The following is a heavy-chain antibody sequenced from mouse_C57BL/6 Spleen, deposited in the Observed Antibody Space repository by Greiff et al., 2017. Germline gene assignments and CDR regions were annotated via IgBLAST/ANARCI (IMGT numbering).Heavy chain of an antibody. CDR1: GYTFTSYW. Sequence: VQLQQPGTELVKPGASVKLSCKASGYTFTSYWMHWVKQRPGQGLEWIGNINPSNGGTNYNEKFKSKATLTVDKSSSTAYMQLSSLTSEDSAVXYCAREGGWLRDVDYWGQGTTLTVSS. D-gene: IGHD2-2*01. CDR2: INPSNGGT. J-gene: IGHJ2*01. V-gene: IGHV1-53*01. CDR3: AREGGWLRDVDY.